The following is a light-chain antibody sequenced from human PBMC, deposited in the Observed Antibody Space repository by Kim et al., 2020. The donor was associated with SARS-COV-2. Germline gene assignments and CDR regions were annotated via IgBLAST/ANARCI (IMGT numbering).Light chain of an antibody. Sequence: VYPGERATLSCRASQTISSNLAWYQQKPGQAPRLLIYDASTRATGIPARFSGSGSGTEFTLTISSLQSEDFAVYYCQRYNNWPPPFGGGTKVDIK. CDR1: QTISSN. J-gene: IGKJ4*01. CDR3: QRYNNWPPP. CDR2: DAS. V-gene: IGKV3-15*01.